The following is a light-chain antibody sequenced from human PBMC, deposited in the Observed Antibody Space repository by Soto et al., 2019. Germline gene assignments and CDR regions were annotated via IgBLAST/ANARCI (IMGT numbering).Light chain of an antibody. CDR2: DVS. Sequence: EIVLTQSPATLSLSPGERATLSCRASQSVDSYLTWYQQRPGQAPRLLVYDVSKRATGIPVRFSGSGAGTDFTLTISSLEPEDVAIYYCQQRHNWPLTFGGGTKVEIK. CDR1: QSVDSY. CDR3: QQRHNWPLT. V-gene: IGKV3-11*01. J-gene: IGKJ4*01.